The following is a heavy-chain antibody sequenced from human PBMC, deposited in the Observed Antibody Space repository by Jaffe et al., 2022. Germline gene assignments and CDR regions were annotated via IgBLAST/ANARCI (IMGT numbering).Heavy chain of an antibody. Sequence: EVQLVQSGAEVKKPGATVKISCKVSGYTFTDYYMHWVQQAPGKGLEWMGLVDPEDGETIYAEKFQGRVTITADTSTDTAYMELSSLRSEDTAVYYCATGRYDSSGYYYGPTGAYFDYWGQGTLVTVSS. CDR1: GYTFTDYY. V-gene: IGHV1-69-2*01. CDR2: VDPEDGET. J-gene: IGHJ4*02. CDR3: ATGRYDSSGYYYGPTGAYFDY. D-gene: IGHD3-22*01.